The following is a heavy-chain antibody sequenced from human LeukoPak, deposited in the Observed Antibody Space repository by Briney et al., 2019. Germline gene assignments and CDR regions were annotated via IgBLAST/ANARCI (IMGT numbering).Heavy chain of an antibody. CDR2: NSSSSSYI. D-gene: IGHD2-2*01. V-gene: IGHV3-21*01. CDR1: GFTFSSYS. Sequence: GGSLSLSCAASGFTFSSYSMNWVRQAPGKGLEWVSSNSSSSSYIYYADSVKGRFTISRDNAKNSLYLQMNGLRAEDTAVYYCARDHLYLRRGLDYWGQGTLVTVSS. J-gene: IGHJ4*02. CDR3: ARDHLYLRRGLDY.